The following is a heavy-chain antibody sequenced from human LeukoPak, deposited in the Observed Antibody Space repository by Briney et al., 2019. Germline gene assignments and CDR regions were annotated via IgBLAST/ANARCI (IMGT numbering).Heavy chain of an antibody. CDR2: INHSGST. V-gene: IGHV4-34*01. Sequence: PSETLSLTCTVSGGSISSYYWSWIRQPPGKGLEWIGEINHSGSTNYNPSLKSRVTISVDTSKNQFSLKLSSVTAAGTAVYYCARPFPATYYFDYWGQGTLVTVSS. J-gene: IGHJ4*02. CDR1: GGSISSYY. CDR3: ARPFPATYYFDY. D-gene: IGHD2-2*01.